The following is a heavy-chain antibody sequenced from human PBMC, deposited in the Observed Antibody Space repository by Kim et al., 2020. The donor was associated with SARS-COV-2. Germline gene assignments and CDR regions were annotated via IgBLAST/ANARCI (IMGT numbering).Heavy chain of an antibody. D-gene: IGHD2-21*02. CDR2: ISYDGSHK. CDR1: GFTFSTYG. Sequence: GGSLRLSCAASGFTFSTYGMHWVRQAPGKGLEWVAVISYDGSHKYYADSVKGRFTISRDNSKNTVFLQMSSLRAEDTAVYYCAKIGGKAYCGGDCYSDCWGQGTLVTVSS. V-gene: IGHV3-30*18. CDR3: AKIGGKAYCGGDCYSDC. J-gene: IGHJ4*02.